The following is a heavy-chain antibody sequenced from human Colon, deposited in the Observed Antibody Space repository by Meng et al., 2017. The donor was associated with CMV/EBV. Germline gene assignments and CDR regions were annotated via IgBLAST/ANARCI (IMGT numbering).Heavy chain of an antibody. CDR2: LNPNTGDT. CDR3: ARAGPGGGLDV. D-gene: IGHD1-1*01. Sequence: ASVKVSCKTSGNRFTVSYLHWIRQAPGQGLEWMAWLNPNTGDTKYAQRFPGRVTVTRDTSIGTAYMEMTSLTSDDTALYFCARAGPGGGLDVWGQGTTVTVSS. CDR1: GNRFTVSY. V-gene: IGHV1-2*02. J-gene: IGHJ6*02.